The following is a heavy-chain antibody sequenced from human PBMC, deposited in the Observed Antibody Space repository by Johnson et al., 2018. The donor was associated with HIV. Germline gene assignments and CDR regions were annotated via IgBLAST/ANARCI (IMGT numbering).Heavy chain of an antibody. V-gene: IGHV3-30*02. J-gene: IGHJ3*02. Sequence: QVQLVESGGGVVQPGRSLRLSCAASGFTFSSYGMHWVRQAPGKGLEWVAFIRYDGSNKYYADSVKGRFTISRDNAKNSLYLQMNSRRAEDTALYYCAKDMERYSYGPDAFDIWGQGTMVTVSS. CDR3: AKDMERYSYGPDAFDI. CDR2: IRYDGSNK. D-gene: IGHD5-18*01. CDR1: GFTFSSYG.